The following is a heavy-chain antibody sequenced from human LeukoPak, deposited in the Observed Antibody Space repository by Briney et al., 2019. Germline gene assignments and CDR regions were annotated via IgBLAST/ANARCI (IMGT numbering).Heavy chain of an antibody. V-gene: IGHV1-18*01. J-gene: IGHJ4*02. CDR1: GYTFTGYG. CDR3: ARGTIVVVTAISGVDY. D-gene: IGHD2-21*02. CDR2: ISAYNGNT. Sequence: ASVKVSCKASGYTFTGYGISWVRQAPGQGLEWMGWISAYNGNTNYAQKLQGRVTMTTDTSTSTAYMELRSLRSDDTAVYYCARGTIVVVTAISGVDYWGQGTLVTVSS.